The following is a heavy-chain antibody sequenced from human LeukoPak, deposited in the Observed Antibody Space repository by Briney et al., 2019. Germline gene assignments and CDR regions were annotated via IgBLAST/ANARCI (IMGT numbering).Heavy chain of an antibody. D-gene: IGHD3-10*01. CDR2: ISYDGSNK. V-gene: IGHV3-30*04. J-gene: IGHJ4*02. Sequence: GGSLRLSCAASGFTFSSYAMHWVRQAPGKGLEWVAVISYDGSNKYYADSVKGRFTISRDNAKNSLYLQMNSLRAEDTAVYYCARDLQRITMVRGAGPDYWGQGTLVTVSS. CDR3: ARDLQRITMVRGAGPDY. CDR1: GFTFSSYA.